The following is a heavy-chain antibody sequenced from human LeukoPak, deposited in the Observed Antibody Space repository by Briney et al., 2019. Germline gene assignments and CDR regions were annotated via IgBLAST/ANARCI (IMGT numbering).Heavy chain of an antibody. CDR2: ISSSSSYI. V-gene: IGHV3-21*01. CDR1: GFTFSSFG. J-gene: IGHJ4*02. D-gene: IGHD3-9*01. Sequence: GGSLRFSCAASGFTFSSFGMNWVRQAPGKGLEWVSSISSSSSYIYYADSVKGRFTISRDNAKNSLYLQMNSLRAEDTAVYYCARGADILTGYVTFDYWGQGSLVTVSS. CDR3: ARGADILTGYVTFDY.